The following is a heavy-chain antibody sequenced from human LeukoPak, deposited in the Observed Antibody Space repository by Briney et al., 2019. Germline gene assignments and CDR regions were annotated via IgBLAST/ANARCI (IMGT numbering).Heavy chain of an antibody. CDR1: GYTFSNYD. J-gene: IGHJ6*03. V-gene: IGHV1-8*03. D-gene: IGHD3-3*01. CDR3: ARGDFWSGYSNYYYMDV. CDR2: MNPHTGHT. Sequence: GASVKVSCKASGYTFSNYDINWVRQATGQGLEWMGWMNPHTGHTGYAQKFQGRVTFTRNTSISTAFMDLGSLMSEDTAVYYCARGDFWSGYSNYYYMDVWGKGTTVTVSS.